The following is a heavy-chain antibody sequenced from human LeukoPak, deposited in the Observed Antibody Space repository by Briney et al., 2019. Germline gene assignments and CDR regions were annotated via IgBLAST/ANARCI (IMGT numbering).Heavy chain of an antibody. J-gene: IGHJ4*02. CDR1: GYTFTGYY. D-gene: IGHD2-21*02. CDR2: IDPNSGGT. Sequence: ASVKVSCKDSGYTFTGYYMHWVRQAPGQGLEWMGWIDPNSGGTNYAQKFQGRVTMTRDTSISTAYMELSRLRSDDTAVYYCARDAGSVGDWYYFDYWGQGTLVTVSS. V-gene: IGHV1-2*02. CDR3: ARDAGSVGDWYYFDY.